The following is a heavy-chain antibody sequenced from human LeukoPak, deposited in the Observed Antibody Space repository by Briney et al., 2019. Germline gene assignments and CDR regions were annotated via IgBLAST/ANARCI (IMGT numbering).Heavy chain of an antibody. J-gene: IGHJ5*02. V-gene: IGHV7-4-1*02. CDR2: INTNTGNP. D-gene: IGHD3-3*01. CDR1: GYTFTSYA. Sequence: ASVKVSCTASGYTFTSYAMNWVRQAPGQGLEWMGWINTNTGNPTYAQGFTGRFVFSLDTSVSTAYLQISSLKAEDTAVYYCARDAKTQYYDFWSGYLNWFDPWGQGTLVTVSS. CDR3: ARDAKTQYYDFWSGYLNWFDP.